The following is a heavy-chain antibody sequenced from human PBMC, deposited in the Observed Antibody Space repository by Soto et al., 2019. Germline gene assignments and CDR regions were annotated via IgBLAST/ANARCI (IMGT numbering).Heavy chain of an antibody. D-gene: IGHD3-10*01. Sequence: GGSLRLSCAASGFTFSDCSMHWVRQAPGKGLEWVASPSYNGNNKYYGDSVKGRFTISRDNSKNTLHLQMITLRPEDTAVYYCAKDIKCEDFTYGYFYYGMDVWGQGTTVTVSS. J-gene: IGHJ6*02. CDR2: PSYNGNNK. V-gene: IGHV3-30*18. CDR3: AKDIKCEDFTYGYFYYGMDV. CDR1: GFTFSDCS.